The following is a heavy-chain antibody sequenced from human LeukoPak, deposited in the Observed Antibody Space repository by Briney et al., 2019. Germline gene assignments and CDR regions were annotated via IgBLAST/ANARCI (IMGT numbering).Heavy chain of an antibody. D-gene: IGHD6-19*01. CDR3: ARRGEQWLLFDY. J-gene: IGHJ4*02. Sequence: SETLSLTCAVSGASISSDNWWSWVRQPPGTGLEWIGEVYHGGTTTYNPSLTSRVTISVDKSKNQFSLKLNSVTAADTAVYYCARRGEQWLLFDYWGQGTLVAVSS. V-gene: IGHV4-4*02. CDR2: VYHGGTT. CDR1: GASISSDNW.